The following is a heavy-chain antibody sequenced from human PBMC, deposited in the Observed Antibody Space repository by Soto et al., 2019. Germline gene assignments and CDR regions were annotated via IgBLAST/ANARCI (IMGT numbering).Heavy chain of an antibody. D-gene: IGHD6-13*01. CDR3: AKETIAAAGGYYYYGMDV. J-gene: IGHJ6*02. V-gene: IGHV3-23*01. CDR1: GFTFSSYA. CDR2: ISGSGGST. Sequence: GGSLRLSCAASGFTFSSYAMSWVRQAPGKGLEWVSAISGSGGSTYHADSVKGRFTISRDNSKNTLYLQMNSLRAEDTAVYYCAKETIAAAGGYYYYGMDVWGQGTTVTVSS.